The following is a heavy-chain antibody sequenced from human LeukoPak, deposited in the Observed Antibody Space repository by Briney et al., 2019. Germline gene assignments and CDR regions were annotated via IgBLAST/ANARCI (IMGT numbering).Heavy chain of an antibody. CDR2: IHYSGST. CDR1: GGSVNSDSYH. J-gene: IGHJ4*02. CDR3: ARDAGDYFDY. D-gene: IGHD1-26*01. Sequence: SETLSLTCTVSGGSVNSDSYHWSWIRQPPGKGLEWIGYIHYSGSTIQKPSLKTRVTISVDTSRNQFSLKLTSVTAADTAVYYCARDAGDYFDYWGQGTLVTVSS. V-gene: IGHV4-61*01.